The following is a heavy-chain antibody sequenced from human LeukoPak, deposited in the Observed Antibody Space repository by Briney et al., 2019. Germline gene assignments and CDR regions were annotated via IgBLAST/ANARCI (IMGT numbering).Heavy chain of an antibody. Sequence: SETLSLTCAVYGGSFSGYYWSWIRQPPGKGLEWIGEINHSGSTNYNPSLKSRVTISVDTSKNQFSLKLSSVTAADTAVYYCARAEFIAARSETTRRKNWFDPWGQGTLVTVSS. J-gene: IGHJ5*02. CDR3: ARAEFIAARSETTRRKNWFDP. V-gene: IGHV4-34*01. CDR2: INHSGST. CDR1: GGSFSGYY. D-gene: IGHD6-6*01.